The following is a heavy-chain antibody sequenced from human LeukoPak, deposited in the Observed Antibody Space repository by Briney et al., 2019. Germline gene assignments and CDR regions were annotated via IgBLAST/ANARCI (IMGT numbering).Heavy chain of an antibody. D-gene: IGHD6-13*01. CDR1: GFTFSSST. J-gene: IGHJ6*03. V-gene: IGHV3-21*06. CDR3: ASDKTAQLDNYYYMDV. Sequence: GGSLRLSCAASGFTFSSSTMNWVRQAPGKGLEWVSSISGGSIYIYYADSVKGRFTISRDNGKNSLYLQMNSLRAEDTAVYYCASDKTAQLDNYYYMDVWGKGTTVTISS. CDR2: ISGGSIYI.